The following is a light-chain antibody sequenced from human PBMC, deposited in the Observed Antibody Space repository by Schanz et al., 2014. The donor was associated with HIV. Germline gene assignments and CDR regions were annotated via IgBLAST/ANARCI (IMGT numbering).Light chain of an antibody. V-gene: IGLV1-51*01. J-gene: IGLJ2*01. CDR1: SSNIGNNY. Sequence: QSVLTQPPSVSAAPGQKVTISCSGSSSNIGNNYVSWYQQFPGTAPKLLIYDNYQRPSGVPDRFSGSKSGTSATLGITGLQTGDEADYYCISYTSDTVLFGGGTKLPS. CDR3: ISYTSDTVL. CDR2: DNY.